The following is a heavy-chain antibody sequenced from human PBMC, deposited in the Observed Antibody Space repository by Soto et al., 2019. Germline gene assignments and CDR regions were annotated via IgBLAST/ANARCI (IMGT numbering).Heavy chain of an antibody. J-gene: IGHJ6*02. D-gene: IGHD6-13*01. CDR2: IIPILGIA. CDR1: GGTFSSYT. V-gene: IGHV1-69*08. CDR3: ARDRGIAAAGTVYGMDV. Sequence: QVQLVQSGAEVKKPGSSVKVSCKASGGTFSSYTISWVRQAPGQGLEWMGRIIPILGIANYAQKFQGRVTITADKSTSTAYMELSSLRSEDTAVYYCARDRGIAAAGTVYGMDVWGQGTTVTVSS.